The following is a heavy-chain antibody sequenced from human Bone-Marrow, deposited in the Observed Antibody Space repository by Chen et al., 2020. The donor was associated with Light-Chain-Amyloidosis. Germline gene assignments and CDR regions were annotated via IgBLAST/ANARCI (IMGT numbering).Heavy chain of an antibody. CDR1: GFTFSSYA. J-gene: IGHJ4*02. CDR3: AKDRWDYYDSSGYYGYFDY. V-gene: IGHV3-23*01. Sequence: EVQLLESGGGLVQPGGSLRLSCAAPGFTFSSYAMNWVRQAPGKGLEWVSAISGSGGSTYYADSVKGRFTISRDNSKNTLYLQMNSLRAEDTAVYYCAKDRWDYYDSSGYYGYFDYWGQGTLVTVS. D-gene: IGHD3-22*01. CDR2: ISGSGGST.